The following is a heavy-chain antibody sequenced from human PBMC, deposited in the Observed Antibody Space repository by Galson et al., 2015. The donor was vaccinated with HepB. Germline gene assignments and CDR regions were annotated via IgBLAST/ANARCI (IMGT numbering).Heavy chain of an antibody. CDR2: ISYDGSNK. Sequence: SLRLSCAASGFTFSSYAMHWVRQAPGKGLEWVAVISYDGSNKYYADSVKGRFTISRDNSKNTLYLQMNSLRAEDTAVYYCARDRPFGLPRVPATADHWGQGTLVTVSS. CDR1: GFTFSSYA. CDR3: ARDRPFGLPRVPATADH. D-gene: IGHD2-2*01. J-gene: IGHJ5*02. V-gene: IGHV3-30*04.